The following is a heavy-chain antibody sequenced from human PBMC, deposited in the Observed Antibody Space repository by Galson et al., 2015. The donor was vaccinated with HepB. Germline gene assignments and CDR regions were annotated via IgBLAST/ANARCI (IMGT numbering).Heavy chain of an antibody. J-gene: IGHJ4*02. D-gene: IGHD2-15*01. CDR3: AKSAGDCSGGSCYFYYFDY. Sequence: SLRLSCAASGFTFSSYAMSWVRQAPGKGLEWVSAIGGSGGSTYYADSVKGRFTISRDNSKNTLYLQMNSLRAEDTAVYYCAKSAGDCSGGSCYFYYFDYWGQGTLVTVST. CDR1: GFTFSSYA. V-gene: IGHV3-23*01. CDR2: IGGSGGST.